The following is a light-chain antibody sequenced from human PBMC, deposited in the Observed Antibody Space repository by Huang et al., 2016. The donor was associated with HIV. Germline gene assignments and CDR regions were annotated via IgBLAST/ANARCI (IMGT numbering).Light chain of an antibody. V-gene: IGKV4-1*01. Sequence: DIVMTQSPDFLAVSLGERATISCKSSQSLLNSPHRKKYVAWYQQNPGQPPKLLIYWASVRESGVPDRFIGSGSGTDFTLTITSLQAEDVAVYFCQQYFFSPMTFGPGTKVDI. CDR3: QQYFFSPMT. CDR2: WAS. J-gene: IGKJ3*01. CDR1: QSLLNSPHRKKY.